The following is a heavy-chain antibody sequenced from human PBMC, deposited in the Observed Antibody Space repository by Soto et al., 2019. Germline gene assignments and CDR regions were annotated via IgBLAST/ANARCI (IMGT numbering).Heavy chain of an antibody. J-gene: IGHJ4*02. CDR1: VYTFTSYG. V-gene: IGHV1-18*01. D-gene: IGHD3-22*01. CDR2: ISAYNGNT. CDR3: ARETYYDSSGWGGEGY. Sequence: GASVKVSCKASVYTFTSYGISWVRQAPGQGLEWMGWISAYNGNTNYAQKLQGRVTMTTDTSTSTAYMELRSLRSDDTAVYYCARETYYDSSGWGGEGYWGQGTLVTVSS.